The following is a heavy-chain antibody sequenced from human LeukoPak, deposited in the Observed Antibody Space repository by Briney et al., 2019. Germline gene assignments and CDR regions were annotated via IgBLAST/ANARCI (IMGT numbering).Heavy chain of an antibody. Sequence: ASVKVSCKASGYTFTGYYMHWVRQAPGQGLEWMGWINPNSGGTNYAQKFQGRVTMTRDTSISTAYMELSRLRSDDTAVYYCARGGCSSTSCANWSDPWGQGTLVTVSS. CDR3: ARGGCSSTSCANWSDP. CDR1: GYTFTGYY. CDR2: INPNSGGT. D-gene: IGHD2-2*01. V-gene: IGHV1-2*02. J-gene: IGHJ5*02.